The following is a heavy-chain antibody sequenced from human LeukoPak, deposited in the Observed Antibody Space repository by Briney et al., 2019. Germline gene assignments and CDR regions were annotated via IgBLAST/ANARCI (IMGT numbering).Heavy chain of an antibody. J-gene: IGHJ4*02. CDR2: IIPIFGTA. CDR1: GGTFSSYA. Sequence: SVKVSCKASGGTFSSYAISWVRQAPGQGLEWMGGIIPIFGTANYAQKFQGRVTITADESTSTAYMELSSLRSEDTAVYYCATSSNYYGSGPFDYWGQGTLVTVSS. V-gene: IGHV1-69*13. CDR3: ATSSNYYGSGPFDY. D-gene: IGHD3-10*01.